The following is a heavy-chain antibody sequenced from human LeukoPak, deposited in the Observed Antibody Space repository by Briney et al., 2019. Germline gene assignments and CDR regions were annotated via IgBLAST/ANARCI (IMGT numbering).Heavy chain of an antibody. CDR3: AKSYGSGSYYLDY. V-gene: IGHV1-8*01. CDR2: MNPNSGNT. D-gene: IGHD3-10*01. J-gene: IGHJ4*02. CDR1: GYTFTNYD. Sequence: EASVKVSCKASGYTFTNYDINWVRQATGQGLEWMGWMNPNSGNTGYAQKFQGRVTMTRNTSISTAYMELSSLRSEDTAVYYCAKSYGSGSYYLDYWGQGTLVTVSS.